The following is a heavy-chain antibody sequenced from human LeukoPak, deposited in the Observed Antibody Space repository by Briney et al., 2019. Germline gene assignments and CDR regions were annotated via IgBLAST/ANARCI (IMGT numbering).Heavy chain of an antibody. D-gene: IGHD2-2*01. CDR2: MNPESGNT. J-gene: IGHJ4*02. CDR3: TRAIRHQLLSDY. V-gene: IGHV1-8*01. Sequence: GASVKVSCKASGYTFSNFDINWVRQATEQGPEWMGWMNPESGNTGYAQKFQGRVTMTRDSSKSTAYMELISLRFEDTAIYYCTRAIRHQLLSDYWGQGTLVTVSS. CDR1: GYTFSNFD.